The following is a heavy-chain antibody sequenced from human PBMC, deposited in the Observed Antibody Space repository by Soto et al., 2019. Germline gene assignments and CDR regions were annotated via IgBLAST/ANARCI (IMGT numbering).Heavy chain of an antibody. J-gene: IGHJ6*02. CDR3: ASFKDTAMVMSVFPYYYYGMDV. V-gene: IGHV1-3*01. D-gene: IGHD5-18*01. Sequence: GASVKVSCKASGYTFTSYAMHWVRQAPGQRLEWMGWINAGNGNTKYSQKFQGRVTITADESTSTAYMELSSLRSEDTAVYYCASFKDTAMVMSVFPYYYYGMDVWGQGTTVTVSS. CDR2: INAGNGNT. CDR1: GYTFTSYA.